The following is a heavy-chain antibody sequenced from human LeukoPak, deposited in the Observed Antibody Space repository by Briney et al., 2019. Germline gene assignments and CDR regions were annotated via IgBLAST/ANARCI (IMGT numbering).Heavy chain of an antibody. CDR2: STFSGRAT. Sequence: PGGSLRLSCAASGFSVSSFEMNWVRQAPGKGLEWISYSTFSGRATYYADSVKGRFTISRDNAKNSLYLQMNSLRAEDTAVYYCAREGGHYYYMDVWGKGTTVSVSS. D-gene: IGHD3-16*01. V-gene: IGHV3-48*03. CDR1: GFSVSSFE. J-gene: IGHJ6*03. CDR3: AREGGHYYYMDV.